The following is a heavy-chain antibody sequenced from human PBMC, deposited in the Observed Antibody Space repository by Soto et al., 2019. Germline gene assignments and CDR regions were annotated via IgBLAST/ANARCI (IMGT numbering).Heavy chain of an antibody. CDR2: ISGSGGST. D-gene: IGHD3-9*01. CDR1: GFTFSSYS. V-gene: IGHV3-23*01. J-gene: IGHJ5*02. Sequence: SLRLSCAASGFTFSSYSMSWVRQAPGKGLEWVSAISGSGGSTYYADSVKGRFTISRDNSKNTLYLQMNSLRAEDTAVYYCAKQNPLLRYFDWPRASLPWGQGTLVTVSS. CDR3: AKQNPLLRYFDWPRASLP.